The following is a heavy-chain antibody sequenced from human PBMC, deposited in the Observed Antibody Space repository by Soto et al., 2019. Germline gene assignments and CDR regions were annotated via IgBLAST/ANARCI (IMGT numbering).Heavy chain of an antibody. CDR1: GFTFSNAW. V-gene: IGHV3-15*07. CDR2: IKSKTDGGTT. Sequence: EVQLVESGGGLVKPGGSLRLSCAASGFTFSNAWMNWVRQAPGKGLEWVCRIKSKTDGGTTDYAAPVKGRFTISRDDSKNTLYLQMNSLKTEDTAVYYCTTVWNDVSVYYYYYGMDVWGQGTTVTVSS. J-gene: IGHJ6*02. CDR3: TTVWNDVSVYYYYYGMDV. D-gene: IGHD1-1*01.